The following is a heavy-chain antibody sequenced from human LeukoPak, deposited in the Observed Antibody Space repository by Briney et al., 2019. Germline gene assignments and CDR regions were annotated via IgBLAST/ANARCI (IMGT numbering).Heavy chain of an antibody. V-gene: IGHV3-30*02. CDR2: IRYDGSNK. D-gene: IGHD6-13*01. CDR3: AKLLVRVHPYFDY. Sequence: GGSLRLSCAASGFTFSSYGMHWVRQAPGKGLEWVAFIRYDGSNKYYADSVKGRFTISRDNSKNTLYLQMNSLRAEDTAVYYCAKLLVRVHPYFDYWGQGTLVTVSS. CDR1: GFTFSSYG. J-gene: IGHJ4*02.